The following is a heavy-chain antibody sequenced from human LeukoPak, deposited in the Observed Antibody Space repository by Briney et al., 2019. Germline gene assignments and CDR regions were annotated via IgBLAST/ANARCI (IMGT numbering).Heavy chain of an antibody. J-gene: IGHJ4*02. Sequence: GGSLRLSCAASGFTFSSYDMHWVRQATGKGLEWVSAIGIAGDTYYPGSVKGRFTISRENAKNSLYLQMNSLRAEDTAVYYCARGKHDSSGYYQFDYWGQGTLVTVSS. CDR1: GFTFSSYD. CDR3: ARGKHDSSGYYQFDY. V-gene: IGHV3-13*01. CDR2: IGIAGDT. D-gene: IGHD3-22*01.